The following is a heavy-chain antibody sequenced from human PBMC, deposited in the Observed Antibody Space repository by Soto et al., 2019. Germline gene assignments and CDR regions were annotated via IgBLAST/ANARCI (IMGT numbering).Heavy chain of an antibody. D-gene: IGHD5-12*01. CDR1: GYTFTSYY. J-gene: IGHJ6*02. Sequence: QVQLVQSGAEVKKPGASVKVSCKASGYTFTSYYMHWVRQATGQGLEWMGIINPSGGSTSYAQKCQGRVTMTSDTSTSTVYMELSSLRSEDTAVYYCASVRDGYNWRSSGMDVWGQGTTVTVSS. CDR2: INPSGGST. V-gene: IGHV1-46*01. CDR3: ASVRDGYNWRSSGMDV.